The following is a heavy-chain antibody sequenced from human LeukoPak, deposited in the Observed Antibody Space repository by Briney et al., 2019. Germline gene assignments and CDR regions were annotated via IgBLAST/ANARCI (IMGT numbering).Heavy chain of an antibody. D-gene: IGHD1-14*01. Sequence: GGSLRLSCAASGFTFSNAWMSWVRQAPGKGLEWVSYLSGALNIIYYADSVKGRFTISRDIANNSLSLQMTGLRADDTAIYFCVSPEDLEPLYYGAQGILVTVPS. V-gene: IGHV3-11*04. J-gene: IGHJ4*02. CDR1: GFTFSNAW. CDR2: LSGALNII. CDR3: VSPEDLEPLYY.